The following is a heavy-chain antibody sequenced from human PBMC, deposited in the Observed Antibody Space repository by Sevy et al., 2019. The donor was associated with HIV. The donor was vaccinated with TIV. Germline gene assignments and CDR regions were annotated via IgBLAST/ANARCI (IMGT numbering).Heavy chain of an antibody. D-gene: IGHD4-17*01. CDR2: IIPIFGTA. CDR1: GGTFSSYA. Sequence: SVKVSCKASGGTFSSYAISWVRQAPGQGLEWMGGIIPIFGTANYAQKFQGRVTITADESTSTAYMELSSLRSEDTAVYYCARATVPQNYYCYGMDVWGQGTTVTVSS. J-gene: IGHJ6*02. CDR3: ARATVPQNYYCYGMDV. V-gene: IGHV1-69*13.